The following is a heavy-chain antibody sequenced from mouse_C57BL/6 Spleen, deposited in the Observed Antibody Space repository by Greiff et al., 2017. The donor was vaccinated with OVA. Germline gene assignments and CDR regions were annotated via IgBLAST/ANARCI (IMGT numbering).Heavy chain of an antibody. V-gene: IGHV1-69*01. J-gene: IGHJ4*01. D-gene: IGHD1-1*01. CDR2: IDPSDSYT. Sequence: QVQLQQPGAELVMPGASVKLSCKASGYTFTSYWMHWVKQRPGQGLEWIGEIDPSDSYTNHNQKFKGKSTLTVDKSSSTAYMQLSSLTSEDSAVYYCARWAHYYGSSYYAMDYWGQGTSVTVSS. CDR3: ARWAHYYGSSYYAMDY. CDR1: GYTFTSYW.